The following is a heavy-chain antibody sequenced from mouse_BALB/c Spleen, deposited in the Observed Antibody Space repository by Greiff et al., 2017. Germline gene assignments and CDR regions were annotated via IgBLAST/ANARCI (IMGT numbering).Heavy chain of an antibody. D-gene: IGHD4-1*01. J-gene: IGHJ4*01. V-gene: IGHV1-7*01. Sequence: VQLQQSGAELAKPGASVKMSCKASGYTFTSYWMHWVKQRPGQGLEWIGYINPSTGYTEYNQKFKDKATLTADKSSSTAYMQLSSLTSEDSAVYYCASVRTTGTGAMDYWGQGTSVTVSS. CDR1: GYTFTSYW. CDR3: ASVRTTGTGAMDY. CDR2: INPSTGYT.